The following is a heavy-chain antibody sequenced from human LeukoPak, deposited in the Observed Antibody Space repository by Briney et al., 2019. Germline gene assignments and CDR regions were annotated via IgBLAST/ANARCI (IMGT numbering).Heavy chain of an antibody. Sequence: GGSLRLSCAASEFTFSTYWMTWVRQAPGKGLEWVANMNQDGSETHYVDSVKGRFTISRDNAKNSLYLQMNSLRAEDTAVYYRARDIAAPGSYWGQGTLVTVSS. J-gene: IGHJ4*02. D-gene: IGHD6-13*01. CDR2: MNQDGSET. CDR1: EFTFSTYW. V-gene: IGHV3-7*01. CDR3: ARDIAAPGSY.